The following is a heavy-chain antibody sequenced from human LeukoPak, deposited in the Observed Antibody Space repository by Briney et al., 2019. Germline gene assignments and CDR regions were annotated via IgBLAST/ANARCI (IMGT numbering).Heavy chain of an antibody. D-gene: IGHD5-18*01. J-gene: IGHJ3*02. V-gene: IGHV4-59*01. CDR1: GGSISGYA. CDR3: ARDDSDTAMVGGAFDI. Sequence: SETLSLTCIVSGGSISGYAWSWIRQPPGKGLEWIGFLYHSGGTNYSPPFKSRVTMSVDTSKNQFSLKLSSVTAADTAVYYCARDDSDTAMVGGAFDIWGQGTMVTVSS. CDR2: LYHSGGT.